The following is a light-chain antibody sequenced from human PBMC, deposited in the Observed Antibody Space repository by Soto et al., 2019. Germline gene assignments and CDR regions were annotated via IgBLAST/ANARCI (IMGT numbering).Light chain of an antibody. CDR2: WAS. Sequence: DIVMTQSPDSLAVSLGERASINCSSSQSVLYSSTNRNYLAWYQQKPGQPPKLLIYWASIRESGVPDRFSGSGSGTDFTLTISNLQTEDVAVYYCLQFYTSPLTFGGGTKVEIK. J-gene: IGKJ4*01. V-gene: IGKV4-1*01. CDR1: QSVLYSSTNRNY. CDR3: LQFYTSPLT.